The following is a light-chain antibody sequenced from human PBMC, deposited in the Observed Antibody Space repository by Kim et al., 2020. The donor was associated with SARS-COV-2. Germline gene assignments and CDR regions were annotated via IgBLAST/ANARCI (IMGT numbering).Light chain of an antibody. CDR3: QQYYTTSLV. Sequence: DIVLTQSPDSLAVSLGERATINCKSSQSVLFTSNNKNYLAWYQQKPGQPPKLLISWASTRESGVPDRFSGSGSGTDFTLTISSLQAEDVAVYYCQQYYTTSLVFGGGTKVDI. CDR1: QSVLFTSNNKNY. J-gene: IGKJ4*01. CDR2: WAS. V-gene: IGKV4-1*01.